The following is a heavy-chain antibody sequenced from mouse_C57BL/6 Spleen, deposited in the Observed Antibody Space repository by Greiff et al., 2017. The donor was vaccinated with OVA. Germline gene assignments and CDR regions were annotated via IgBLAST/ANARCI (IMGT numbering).Heavy chain of an antibody. CDR1: GYTFTSYW. CDR2: IDPSDSYT. D-gene: IGHD2-3*01. V-gene: IGHV1-50*01. Sequence: VQLQQPGAELVKPGASVKLSCKASGYTFTSYWLQWVKQRPGQGLEWIGEIDPSDSYTNYNQKFKGTATLTVDTSSSTAYMQLSSLTSENSAVYYCARQIYDGYYYFDYWGQGTTLTVSS. J-gene: IGHJ2*01. CDR3: ARQIYDGYYYFDY.